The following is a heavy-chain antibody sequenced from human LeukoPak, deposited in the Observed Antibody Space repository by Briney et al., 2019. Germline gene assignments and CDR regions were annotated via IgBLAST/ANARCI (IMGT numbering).Heavy chain of an antibody. CDR1: GGTISNFY. Sequence: ASETLSLTCTVSGGTISNFYWSWLRQPPGERLEWVGYIHYSGSTTYNPSLKSRVTISVDTSKNQFSLSLTSVTAADTAVYYCARGGWSLDYWGRGTLVTVSS. D-gene: IGHD6-19*01. CDR3: ARGGWSLDY. J-gene: IGHJ4*02. V-gene: IGHV4-59*01. CDR2: IHYSGST.